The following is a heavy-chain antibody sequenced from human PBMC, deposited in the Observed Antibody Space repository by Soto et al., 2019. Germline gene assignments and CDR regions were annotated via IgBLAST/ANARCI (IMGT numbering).Heavy chain of an antibody. CDR1: GFTFSSYA. J-gene: IGHJ4*02. CDR2: VSGSGGTT. CDR3: AKDLFRGGCFDY. V-gene: IGHV3-23*01. D-gene: IGHD3-10*01. Sequence: GGSLRLSCAASGFTFSSYAMSWVRQAPGKGLEWVSTVSGSGGTTYYADSVKGRLTISRDKSKNTLYLQMNSLRAEDTAVYYCAKDLFRGGCFDYWGQGTLVTVPS.